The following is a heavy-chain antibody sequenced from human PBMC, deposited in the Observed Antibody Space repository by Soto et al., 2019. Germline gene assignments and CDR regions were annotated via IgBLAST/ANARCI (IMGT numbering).Heavy chain of an antibody. V-gene: IGHV1-69*13. Sequence: SVKVSCKASGGTFSSYAISWVRQAPGQGLEWMGGIIPIFGTANYAQKFQGRVTITADESTSTAYMELSSLRSEDTAVYYCASGRYSSGWHLYYYGMDVCGQGTTLTVSS. D-gene: IGHD6-19*01. CDR2: IIPIFGTA. J-gene: IGHJ6*02. CDR3: ASGRYSSGWHLYYYGMDV. CDR1: GGTFSSYA.